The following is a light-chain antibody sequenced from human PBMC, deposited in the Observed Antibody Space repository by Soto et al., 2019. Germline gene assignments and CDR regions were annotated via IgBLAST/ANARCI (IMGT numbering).Light chain of an antibody. J-gene: IGKJ4*01. CDR1: QDINNC. V-gene: IGKV1-33*01. CDR2: DAL. CDR3: QQCDDLPLT. Sequence: DIQMTQSPSSLSASVGDRVTITCQASQDINNCLNWYQQSPGKAPKLLIYDALNLETGVPSRFSASGSGTDFSFTISSLQPDDIATYFCQQCDDLPLTFGGGTKVEF.